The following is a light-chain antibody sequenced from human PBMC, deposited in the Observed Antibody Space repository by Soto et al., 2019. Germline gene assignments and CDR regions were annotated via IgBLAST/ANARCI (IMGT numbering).Light chain of an antibody. CDR1: SSDVGGYNY. CDR2: EVS. Sequence: QSALTQPASVSGSPGQSITISCTGTSSDVGGYNYVSWYQQHPGKAPKLMIYEVSNRPSGVSNRFSGSKSGNTASLTNSGXXXXXXXXXXCSSYTSSSIDYVFGTGTKVTV. V-gene: IGLV2-14*01. J-gene: IGLJ1*01. CDR3: SSYTSSSIDYV.